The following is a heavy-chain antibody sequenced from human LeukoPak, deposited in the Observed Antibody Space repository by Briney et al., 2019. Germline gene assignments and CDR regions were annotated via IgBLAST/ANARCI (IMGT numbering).Heavy chain of an antibody. D-gene: IGHD5-24*01. CDR1: GYTFTSYY. CDR2: INPSSGST. J-gene: IGHJ4*02. Sequence: ASVKVSCKASGYTFTSYYMHWLRQAPGQGLEWMGIINPSSGSTTYAQKLQGRVTMTRDTSTSTVYMELSSLRSEDTAVYYCVRSKMAGDYWGQGTLVTVSS. CDR3: VRSKMAGDY. V-gene: IGHV1-46*01.